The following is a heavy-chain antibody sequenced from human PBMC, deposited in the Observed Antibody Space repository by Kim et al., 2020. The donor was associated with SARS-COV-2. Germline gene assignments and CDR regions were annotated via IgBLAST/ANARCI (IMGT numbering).Heavy chain of an antibody. CDR1: GYTFTGYY. D-gene: IGHD3-16*01. Sequence: ASVKVSCKASGYTFTGYYMHWVRQAPGQGLEWMGWINPNSGGTNYAQKFQGRVTMTRDTSISTAYMELSRLRSDDTAVYYCHSRHARGAVDAFDIWGQGTMVTVSS. J-gene: IGHJ3*02. CDR3: HSRHARGAVDAFDI. V-gene: IGHV1-2*02. CDR2: INPNSGGT.